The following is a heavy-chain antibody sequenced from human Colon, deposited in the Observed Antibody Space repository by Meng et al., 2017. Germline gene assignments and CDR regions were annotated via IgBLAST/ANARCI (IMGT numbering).Heavy chain of an antibody. CDR1: DYSISSSYY. Sequence: GSLRLSCTVSDYSISSSYYWGWVRQSPGKGLEYIGGISHSGNTYYNPSLKSRVTISKDTSKNQFSLGLSSVTAADTAIYYCARCDVGLPFDYWGPGTVVTGSS. CDR3: ARCDVGLPFDY. V-gene: IGHV4-38-2*02. D-gene: IGHD1-26*01. CDR2: ISHSGNT. J-gene: IGHJ4*01.